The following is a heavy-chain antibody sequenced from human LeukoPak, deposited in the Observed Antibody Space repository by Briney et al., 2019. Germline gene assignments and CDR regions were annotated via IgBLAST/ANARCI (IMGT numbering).Heavy chain of an antibody. V-gene: IGHV3-30*02. D-gene: IGHD3-16*01. CDR1: GFTFSSYG. Sequence: GGSLRLSCAASGFTFSSYGMHWVRQAPGKGLEWVAFIRYDGSNKYYADSVKGRFTISRDNAKNSLYLQMNSLRAEDTAVYYCARLGGGYYFDYWGQGTLVTVSS. CDR2: IRYDGSNK. J-gene: IGHJ4*02. CDR3: ARLGGGYYFDY.